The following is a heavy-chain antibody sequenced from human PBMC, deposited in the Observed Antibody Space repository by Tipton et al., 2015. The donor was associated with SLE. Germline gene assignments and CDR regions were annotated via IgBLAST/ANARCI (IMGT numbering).Heavy chain of an antibody. CDR3: ASTPMVRGVTPWY. Sequence: TLSLTCTVSGGSVSSGSYYWSWIRQPPGKGLEWIGYIYYSGSTNYNPSLKSRVTISVDTSKNQFSLKLSSVTAADTAVYYCASTPMVRGVTPWYWGQGTLVTVSS. CDR1: GGSVSSGSYY. J-gene: IGHJ4*02. D-gene: IGHD3-10*01. V-gene: IGHV4-61*01. CDR2: IYYSGST.